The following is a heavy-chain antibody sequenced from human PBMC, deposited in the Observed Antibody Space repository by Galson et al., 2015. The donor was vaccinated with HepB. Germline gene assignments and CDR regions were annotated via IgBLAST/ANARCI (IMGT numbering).Heavy chain of an antibody. CDR3: AKGRGWYTGFDS. CDR2: ISGDTYGK. CDR1: GFIFSNYA. D-gene: IGHD6-19*01. J-gene: IGHJ4*02. Sequence: SLRLSCAGSGFIFSNYALSWVRQAPGKGLQWISGISGDTYGKYYTDSVKGRFTISRDNSNNRLYLQMTNMRADDTATYYCAKGRGWYTGFDSWGQGALVTVSS. V-gene: IGHV3-23*01.